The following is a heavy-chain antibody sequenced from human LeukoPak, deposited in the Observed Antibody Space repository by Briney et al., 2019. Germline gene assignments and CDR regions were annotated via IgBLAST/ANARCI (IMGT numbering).Heavy chain of an antibody. D-gene: IGHD5-24*01. V-gene: IGHV1-69*13. CDR1: GGTFSSYA. CDR3: ARVNPGVMATRIRGPYYFDY. J-gene: IGHJ4*02. Sequence: GASVKVSCKASGGTFSSYAISWVRQAPGQGLEWMGGIIPIFGTANYAQKFQGRVTITADESTSTAYMELSSLRSEDTAVYYCARVNPGVMATRIRGPYYFDYWGQGTLVTVSS. CDR2: IIPIFGTA.